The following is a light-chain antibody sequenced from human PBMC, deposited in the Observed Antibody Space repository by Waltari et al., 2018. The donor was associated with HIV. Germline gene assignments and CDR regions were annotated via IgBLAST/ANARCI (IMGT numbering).Light chain of an antibody. J-gene: IGKJ2*01. CDR3: QQYYSAPYT. V-gene: IGKV4-1*01. Sequence: DIVMTQSPDSLAVSLGERATINCKSSQSVLYSSNNKNFLAWYQQKPGQPPKLLIYWASTRESGVPDRFIGSGSGTDFTLTVNSLQAEDVAVYYCQQYYSAPYTFGQGTKLEIK. CDR1: QSVLYSSNNKNF. CDR2: WAS.